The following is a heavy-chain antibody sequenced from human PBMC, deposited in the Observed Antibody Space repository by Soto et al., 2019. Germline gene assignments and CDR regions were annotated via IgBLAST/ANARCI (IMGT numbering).Heavy chain of an antibody. V-gene: IGHV4-59*01. D-gene: IGHD2-8*02. CDR1: GGSISSYY. CDR2: IYYSGST. J-gene: IGHJ6*02. Sequence: SETLSLTCTVSGGSISSYYWSWIRQPPGKGLEWIGYIYYSGSTNYNPSLKSRVTISVDTSKNQFSLKLSSVTAADTAVYYCARAGYYYGMDVWGQGTTVTVSS. CDR3: ARAGYYYGMDV.